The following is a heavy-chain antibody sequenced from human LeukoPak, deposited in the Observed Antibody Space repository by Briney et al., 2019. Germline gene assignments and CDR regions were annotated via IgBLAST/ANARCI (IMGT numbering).Heavy chain of an antibody. J-gene: IGHJ4*02. CDR1: GFTISMHW. V-gene: IGHV3-7*01. Sequence: PPGGSLRLSCAASGFTISMHWMSWVRQAPGEGLEWVANIKQDGSEKYYVDSVKGRFTISRDNAKNSLHLQMNSLTPEDTAVYYCASHSSGYFGWGQGTLVTVSS. CDR2: IKQDGSEK. D-gene: IGHD3-22*01. CDR3: ASHSSGYFG.